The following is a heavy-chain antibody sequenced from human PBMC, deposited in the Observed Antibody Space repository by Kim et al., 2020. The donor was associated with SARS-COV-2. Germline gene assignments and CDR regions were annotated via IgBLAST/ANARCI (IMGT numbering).Heavy chain of an antibody. CDR2: IYSASRA. D-gene: IGHD3-22*01. J-gene: IGHJ4*02. V-gene: IGHV3-53*01. Sequence: GGSLRLSCAASGFNVNGYYMSWVRQAPGKGLEWVSIIYSASRANYADSVQGRFIISRDISKNILYLQMNSLRVEDTAVYYCARVAADSSGFHDYWGQGTLVTASS. CDR3: ARVAADSSGFHDY. CDR1: GFNVNGYY.